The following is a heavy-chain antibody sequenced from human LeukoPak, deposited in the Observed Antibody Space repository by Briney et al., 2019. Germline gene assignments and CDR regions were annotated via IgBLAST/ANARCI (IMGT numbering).Heavy chain of an antibody. V-gene: IGHV4-39*07. CDR2: IYYSGCT. CDR1: GFTVSSNY. Sequence: GSLRLSCAASGFTVSSNYMSWVRQAPGKGLEWIASIYYSGCTYYNPSLKSRVTISADTSKNQLSLKLSSVTAADTAVYYCARGQGGIVPFDYWGQGTLVTVYS. J-gene: IGHJ4*02. CDR3: ARGQGGIVPFDY. D-gene: IGHD2-2*01.